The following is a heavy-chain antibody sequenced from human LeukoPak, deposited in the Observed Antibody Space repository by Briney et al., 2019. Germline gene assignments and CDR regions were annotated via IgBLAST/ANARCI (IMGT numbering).Heavy chain of an antibody. J-gene: IGHJ4*02. Sequence: GGSLRLSCAASGFTVSSNYMSWVRQAPGEGLECISVIYSGGSTYYADSVKGRFTISRDNSKNTLYLQMNSLRAEDTAVYYCARDGDYYDSSGYGLFDYWGQGTLVTVSS. CDR2: IYSGGST. V-gene: IGHV3-66*02. D-gene: IGHD3-22*01. CDR3: ARDGDYYDSSGYGLFDY. CDR1: GFTVSSNY.